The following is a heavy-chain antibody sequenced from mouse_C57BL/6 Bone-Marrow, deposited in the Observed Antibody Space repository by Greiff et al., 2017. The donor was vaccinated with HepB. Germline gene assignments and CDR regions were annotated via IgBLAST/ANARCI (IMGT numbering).Heavy chain of an antibody. J-gene: IGHJ3*01. CDR2: IDPENGDT. CDR3: TTDSNDDGGGFAY. Sequence: EVKLLESGAELVRPGASVKLSCTASGFNIKDDYMHWVKQRPEQGLEWIGWIDPENGDTEYASKFQGKAPITADTSSNTAYLQLSSLTAEDTAVYYCTTDSNDDGGGFAYWGQGTLVTVSA. D-gene: IGHD2-12*01. CDR1: GFNIKDDY. V-gene: IGHV14-4*01.